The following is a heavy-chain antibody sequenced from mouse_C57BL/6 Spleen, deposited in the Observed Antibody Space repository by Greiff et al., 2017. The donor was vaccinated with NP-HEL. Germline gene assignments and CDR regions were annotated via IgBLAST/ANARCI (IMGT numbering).Heavy chain of an antibody. Sequence: EVQLQQSGPELVKPGASVKIPCKASGYTFTDYNMDWVKQSHGKSLEWIGDINPNNGGTIYNQKFKGKATLTVDKSSSTAYMELRSLTSEDTAGYYCARRGYYYGSGAMDYWGQGTSVTVSS. V-gene: IGHV1-18*01. J-gene: IGHJ4*01. CDR2: INPNNGGT. CDR3: ARRGYYYGSGAMDY. D-gene: IGHD1-1*01. CDR1: GYTFTDYN.